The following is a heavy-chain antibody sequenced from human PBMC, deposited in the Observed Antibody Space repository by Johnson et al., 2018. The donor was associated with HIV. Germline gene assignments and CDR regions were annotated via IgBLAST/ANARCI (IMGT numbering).Heavy chain of an antibody. Sequence: VQLVESGGGVVQPGRSLRLSCAASGFTFSSYAMHWVRQATGKGLEWVSAIGTAGDTYYPGSVKGRFTISRENAKNSLYLQMNSLRAGDTAVYYCARAGVITGDAFDIWGQGTMVTVSS. CDR1: GFTFSSYA. CDR2: IGTAGDT. V-gene: IGHV3-13*01. J-gene: IGHJ3*02. D-gene: IGHD3-22*01. CDR3: ARAGVITGDAFDI.